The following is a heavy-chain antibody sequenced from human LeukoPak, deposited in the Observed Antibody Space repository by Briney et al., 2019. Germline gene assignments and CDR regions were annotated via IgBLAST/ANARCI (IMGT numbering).Heavy chain of an antibody. Sequence: PGGSLRLSCAASGFTFSSYGMSWVRQAPGKGLEWVSVIYSGGSTYYADSVKGRFTISRDNSKNTLYLQMNSLRAEDTAVYYCARVRFDYVWGSYRAFFFDYWGQGTLVTVSS. CDR3: ARVRFDYVWGSYRAFFFDY. V-gene: IGHV3-53*01. J-gene: IGHJ4*02. CDR2: IYSGGST. CDR1: GFTFSSYG. D-gene: IGHD3-16*02.